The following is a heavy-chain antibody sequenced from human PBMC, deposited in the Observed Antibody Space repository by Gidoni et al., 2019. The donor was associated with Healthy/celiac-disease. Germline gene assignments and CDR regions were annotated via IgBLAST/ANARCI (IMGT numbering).Heavy chain of an antibody. J-gene: IGHJ3*02. CDR3: ESCYYGSGSYLYAFDI. D-gene: IGHD3-10*01. V-gene: IGHV1-69*02. CDR2: IIPILGIA. CDR1: GGTFSSYT. Sequence: QVQLVQAGAEVTKPGSSVKVSCQASGGTFSSYTIRWVRQAPVQGLEWMGRIIPILGIANYAQKFQGRVTITADKSTSIAYMELSSLRSEDTAVYYCESCYYGSGSYLYAFDIWGQGTMVTVSS.